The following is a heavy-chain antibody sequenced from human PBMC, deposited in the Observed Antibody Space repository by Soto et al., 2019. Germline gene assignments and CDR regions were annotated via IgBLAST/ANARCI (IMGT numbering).Heavy chain of an antibody. J-gene: IGHJ4*01. D-gene: IGHD6-13*01. CDR2: ISYDGSNK. V-gene: IGHV3-30-3*01. CDR3: ERAKSSSWTVLDY. Sequence: WESLLLSWAASGFTFSSYAMHWVGQAPGKGLEWVAVISYDGSNKYYADSVKGRFTISIDNSKNTLYLQMNSLRAEDTAVYYCERAKSSSWTVLDYWGRGTLVNVSS. CDR1: GFTFSSYA.